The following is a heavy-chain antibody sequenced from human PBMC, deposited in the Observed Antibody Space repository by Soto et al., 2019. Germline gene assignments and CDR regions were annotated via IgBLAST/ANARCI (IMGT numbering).Heavy chain of an antibody. V-gene: IGHV4-39*07. J-gene: IGHJ6*02. Sequence: PSETLSLTCTVSGGSISSSSYYWGWIRQPPGKGLEWIGSIYYSGSTYYNPSPKSRVTISVDTSKNQFSLKLSSVTAADPAVYNCVRDQRKPQGFSGTDGMDVWGQGTTVTVSS. CDR2: IYYSGST. CDR1: GGSISSSSYY. D-gene: IGHD1-1*01. CDR3: VRDQRKPQGFSGTDGMDV.